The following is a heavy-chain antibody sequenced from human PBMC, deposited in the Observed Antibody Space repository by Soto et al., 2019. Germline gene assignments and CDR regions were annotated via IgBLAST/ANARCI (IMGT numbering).Heavy chain of an antibody. CDR1: GGSISSYY. Sequence: SETLSLTCTVSGGSISSYYWSWIRQPAGKGLEWIGRIYTSGSTNYNPSLKSRVTMSVDTSKNQFSLKLNSMTAADTAVYYCARGRKQLVLAYYDYYGMDVWGQGPTVT. V-gene: IGHV4-4*07. D-gene: IGHD6-13*01. J-gene: IGHJ6*02. CDR3: ARGRKQLVLAYYDYYGMDV. CDR2: IYTSGST.